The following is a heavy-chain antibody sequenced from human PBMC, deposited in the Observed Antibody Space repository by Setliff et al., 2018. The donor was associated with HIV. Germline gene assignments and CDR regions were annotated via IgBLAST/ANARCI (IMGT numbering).Heavy chain of an antibody. CDR3: TIGHYKSASG. CDR2: IKEDGREK. CDR1: GFAISRYW. V-gene: IGHV3-7*03. D-gene: IGHD1-20*01. Sequence: QPGGSLRLSCAASGFAISRYWMNWVRQAPGKGLEWVANIKEDGREKYYVDSVKGRFTISRDNARNSVFLQMDSLRAEDTAVYHCTIGHYKSASGWGKGTLVTVSS. J-gene: IGHJ4*02.